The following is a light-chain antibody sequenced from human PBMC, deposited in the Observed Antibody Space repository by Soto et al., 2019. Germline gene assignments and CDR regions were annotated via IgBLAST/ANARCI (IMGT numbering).Light chain of an antibody. J-gene: IGKJ5*01. V-gene: IGKV2-28*01. CDR2: LGS. Sequence: DIVMTQSPLSLPVTPGEPASISCRSSQSLLHISGYNYLDWYLQNPGQSPQLLIYLGSNRASGVPDRFSGGGSGTDFTLKISRVEAEDVGDYYCKHALQPTLTFGQGTRLEIK. CDR3: KHALQPTLT. CDR1: QSLLHISGYNY.